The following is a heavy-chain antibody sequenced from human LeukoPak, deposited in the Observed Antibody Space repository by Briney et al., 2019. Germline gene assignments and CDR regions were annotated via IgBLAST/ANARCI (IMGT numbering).Heavy chain of an antibody. Sequence: GGSLKLSCAASGFSFSDSALHWVRQASGKGPEWLGRIRTKKNTYATAYAASVKGRFTISRDDSKNTVYLQMSSLKTDDTAVYYCTRKNNVDFSEYWFEFDHWGLGTLVTVSS. D-gene: IGHD2/OR15-2a*01. V-gene: IGHV3-73*01. J-gene: IGHJ4*02. CDR3: TRKNNVDFSEYWFEFDH. CDR2: IRTKKNTYAT. CDR1: GFSFSDSA.